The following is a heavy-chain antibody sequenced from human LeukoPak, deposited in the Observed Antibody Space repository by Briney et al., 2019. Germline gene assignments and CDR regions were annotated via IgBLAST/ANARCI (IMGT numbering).Heavy chain of an antibody. V-gene: IGHV3-7*01. CDR2: IKQDGSGK. D-gene: IGHD3-22*01. CDR1: GFTFSSYA. CDR3: ARDRYYYDSSGYYYFDY. Sequence: PGGSLRLSCAASGFTFSSYAMSWVRQAPGKGLEWVANIKQDGSGKYYVDSVKGRFTISRDNAKNSLYLQMNSLRAEDTAVYYCARDRYYYDSSGYYYFDYWGQGTLVTVSS. J-gene: IGHJ4*02.